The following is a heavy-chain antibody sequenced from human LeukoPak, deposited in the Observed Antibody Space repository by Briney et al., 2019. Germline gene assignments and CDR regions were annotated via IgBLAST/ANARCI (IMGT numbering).Heavy chain of an antibody. CDR2: ITYNGDRT. J-gene: IGHJ4*02. CDR1: GFTFTTYA. CDR3: VKGSGVQYRNGWYMND. V-gene: IGHV3-64D*06. Sequence: GGSLRLSCSASGFTFTTYAMNWVRQAPGKGLEYVSAITYNGDRTYYADSVKGRFTISRDNSKNMLYLQMSSLRTEDTAVYYCVKGSGVQYRNGWYMNDWGQGTLVTVSS. D-gene: IGHD6-19*01.